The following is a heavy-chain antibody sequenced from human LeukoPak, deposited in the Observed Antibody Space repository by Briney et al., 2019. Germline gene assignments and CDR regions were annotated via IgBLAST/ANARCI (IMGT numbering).Heavy chain of an antibody. CDR3: ARDPKYYYDSSGYPT. V-gene: IGHV4-31*03. D-gene: IGHD3-22*01. CDR1: GGSISSGCYY. Sequence: PSEPLSLTCTVSGGSISSGCYYWSWIRQHPGKGLEWIGYIYYSGSTYYNPSLKSRVTISVDTSKNQFSLKLSSVTAADTAVYYCARDPKYYYDSSGYPTWGQGTLVTVSS. CDR2: IYYSGST. J-gene: IGHJ5*02.